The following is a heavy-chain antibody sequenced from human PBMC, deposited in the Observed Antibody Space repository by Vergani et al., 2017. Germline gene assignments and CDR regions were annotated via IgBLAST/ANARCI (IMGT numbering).Heavy chain of an antibody. V-gene: IGHV4-39*01. J-gene: IGHJ6*02. D-gene: IGHD3-3*01. Sequence: QVQLQESGPGLVKPSQTLSLTCTVSGGSISSGSYYWSWIRQPAGKGLEWIGSIYYSGSTYYNPSLKSRVTISVDTSKNQFSLKLSSVTAADTAVYYCARQAYYDFWSGYYTGPYYYYGMDVWGQGTTVTVSS. CDR1: GGSISSGSYY. CDR2: IYYSGST. CDR3: ARQAYYDFWSGYYTGPYYYYGMDV.